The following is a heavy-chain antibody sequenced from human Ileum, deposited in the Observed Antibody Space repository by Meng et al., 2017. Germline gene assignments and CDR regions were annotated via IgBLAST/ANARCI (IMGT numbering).Heavy chain of an antibody. CDR2: AGT. CDR3: ARDHWGSLDY. J-gene: IGHJ4*02. CDR1: GGSASTSDYQ. V-gene: IGHV4-61*08. Sequence: QVQLQESGPGLGRPSETLSLICTVSGGSASTSDYQWGWIRQPPGKGLEWIGYAGTNYNPSLKSRVTISVDTSKRQFSLKLTSVTAADTAVYYCARDHWGSLDYWGQGILVTVSS. D-gene: IGHD7-27*01.